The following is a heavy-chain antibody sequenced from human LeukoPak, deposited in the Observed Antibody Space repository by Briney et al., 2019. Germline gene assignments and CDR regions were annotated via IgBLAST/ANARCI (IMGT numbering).Heavy chain of an antibody. D-gene: IGHD6-6*01. Sequence: SVKLSCKASGYTFTGYYMHWVRQAPGQGLEWMGWINPNSGGKNYAQKFQGRVTMTRDTSISTAYMELSRLRSDDTAVYYCARVGRGIAARRGRFDYWGQGTLVTVSS. CDR3: ARVGRGIAARRGRFDY. CDR1: GYTFTGYY. V-gene: IGHV1-2*02. J-gene: IGHJ4*02. CDR2: INPNSGGK.